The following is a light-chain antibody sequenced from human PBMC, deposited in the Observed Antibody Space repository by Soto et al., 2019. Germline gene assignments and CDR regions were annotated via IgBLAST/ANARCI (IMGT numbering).Light chain of an antibody. Sequence: EIVMTQSPATLSVSSGERVTLSCGARQSIGTNVAWYQQKPGQAPRLLFYGAYNRATGIPARFSGSGSGTEFTLTVSSLQSEDFALYFCQQYNDWHPLTFGGGTKVEIK. CDR1: QSIGTN. J-gene: IGKJ4*01. CDR3: QQYNDWHPLT. CDR2: GAY. V-gene: IGKV3-15*01.